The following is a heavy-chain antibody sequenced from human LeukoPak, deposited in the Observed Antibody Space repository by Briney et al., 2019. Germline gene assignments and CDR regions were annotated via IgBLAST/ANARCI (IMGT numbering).Heavy chain of an antibody. CDR1: GFTFSSYG. CDR2: IRYDGSNK. Sequence: GGSLRLSCAASGFTFSSYGMHWVRQAPGKGLEWVAFIRYDGSNKYYADSVKGRFTISRDNSKNTLYLQMNSLRAEDTAVYYCAKDGPVVVRVFDYWGQGTLVTVSS. V-gene: IGHV3-30*02. CDR3: AKDGPVVVRVFDY. D-gene: IGHD2-21*01. J-gene: IGHJ4*02.